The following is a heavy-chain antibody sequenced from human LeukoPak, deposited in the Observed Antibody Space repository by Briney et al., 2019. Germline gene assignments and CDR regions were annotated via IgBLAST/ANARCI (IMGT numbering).Heavy chain of an antibody. CDR2: ISSSGTTI. J-gene: IGHJ4*02. CDR3: ARIMTTVTRMDY. Sequence: PGGSLRLSCAASGFTFSSYEMNWVRQAPGKGLEWVSYISSSGTTIYYADSVKGRFTVSRDNAKNSLYLQMNSLRAEDTAVYYCARIMTTVTRMDYWGQGTLVTVSS. V-gene: IGHV3-48*03. CDR1: GFTFSSYE. D-gene: IGHD4-17*01.